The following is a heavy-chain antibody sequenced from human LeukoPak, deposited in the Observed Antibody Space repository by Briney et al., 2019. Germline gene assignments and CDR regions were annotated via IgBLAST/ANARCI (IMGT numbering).Heavy chain of an antibody. D-gene: IGHD3-9*01. Sequence: SETLSLTCAVYGGSFSGYYWSWIRQPPGKGLEWIGEINHVGSTNYNPSLKSRVTISVDTSKNQFSLKLTSVTAAATAVYYCARGHADMGLNYFDYWGQGTLVTVSS. CDR3: ARGHADMGLNYFDY. CDR1: GGSFSGYY. V-gene: IGHV4-34*01. CDR2: INHVGST. J-gene: IGHJ4*02.